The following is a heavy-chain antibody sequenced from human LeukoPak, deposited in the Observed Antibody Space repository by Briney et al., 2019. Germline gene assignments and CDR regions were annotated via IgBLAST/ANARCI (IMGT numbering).Heavy chain of an antibody. Sequence: GESLKISCKGSGYSFTSYWIGWVRQMPGKGLEWVGIIHPGDSDTRYTPSIQGQVTISVDKSISTPYLQWSSLEASDTAMYYCAGSPFYYFDQWAQGTLVTVSS. CDR1: GYSFTSYW. CDR3: AGSPFYYFDQ. J-gene: IGHJ4*02. CDR2: IHPGDSDT. V-gene: IGHV5-51*01.